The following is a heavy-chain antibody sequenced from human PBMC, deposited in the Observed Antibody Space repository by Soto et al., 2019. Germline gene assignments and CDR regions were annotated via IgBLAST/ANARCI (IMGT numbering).Heavy chain of an antibody. V-gene: IGHV1-8*02. D-gene: IGHD6-13*01. CDR2: MNPGSGKT. Sequence: ASVTVSCKASGSTFINFDISWVRQAAGQGLEWLGWMNPGSGKTGYASKFQGRVAMTRDASTGTSHLELSSLTSDDTAVYYCARMASAGTLNWFDPWGQGTLVTVSS. J-gene: IGHJ5*02. CDR3: ARMASAGTLNWFDP. CDR1: GSTFINFD.